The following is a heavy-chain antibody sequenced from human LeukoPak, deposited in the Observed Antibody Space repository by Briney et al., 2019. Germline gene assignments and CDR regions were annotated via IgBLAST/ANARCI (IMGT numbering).Heavy chain of an antibody. CDR3: ARGRVVITY. V-gene: IGHV4-59*01. CDR2: IYYSGST. Sequence: SETLSLTCTVSGGSISSYYWSWIRQPPGKGLEWIGYIYYSGSTNYNPSLKSRVTISVDTSKNQFSLKPSSVTAADTAVYYCARGRVVITYWGRGTLVTVSS. CDR1: GGSISSYY. J-gene: IGHJ4*02. D-gene: IGHD3-3*01.